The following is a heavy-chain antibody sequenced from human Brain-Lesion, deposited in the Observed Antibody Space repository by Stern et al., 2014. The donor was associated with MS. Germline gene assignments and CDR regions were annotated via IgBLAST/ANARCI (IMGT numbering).Heavy chain of an antibody. J-gene: IGHJ5*02. Sequence: VQLVESGPGLVKPSETLSLTCTVAGGSVSSTSYAWAWIRQPPGKGLEWIGTLYFSGKTYYSPSLKSRLTISIAKSTNQFSLQRSSVPAADTAVYYCAGEEDIRYCSGGSCTGNWFDPWGQGTLVTVSS. CDR1: GGSVSSTSYA. CDR3: AGEEDIRYCSGGSCTGNWFDP. CDR2: LYFSGKT. V-gene: IGHV4-39*01. D-gene: IGHD2-15*01.